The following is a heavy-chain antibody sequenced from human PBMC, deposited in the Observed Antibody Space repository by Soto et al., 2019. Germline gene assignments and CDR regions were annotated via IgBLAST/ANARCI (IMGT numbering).Heavy chain of an antibody. CDR2: IYYSGST. D-gene: IGHD6-13*01. V-gene: IGHV4-59*08. CDR3: ARLNNSSWPDY. CDR1: GGSISSNY. Sequence: SETLSLTCTVSGGSISSNYWSWIRQPPGKGLEWIGYIYYSGSTNYNPSLKSRVTISVDTSKNQFSLKLSSVTAADTAVYYCARLNNSSWPDYWGQGALVTVSS. J-gene: IGHJ4*02.